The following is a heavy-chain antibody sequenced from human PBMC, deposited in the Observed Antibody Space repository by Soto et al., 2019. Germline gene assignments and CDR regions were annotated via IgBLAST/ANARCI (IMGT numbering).Heavy chain of an antibody. Sequence: ASVKVSCKASGYTFTSYGISWVRQAPGQGLEWMGWISAYNGNTNYAQKLQGRVTMTTDTSTSTAYMELRSLRSDDTAVYYCARDENYYGSVLEDDAFDIWGQGTMVTVS. D-gene: IGHD3-10*01. CDR3: ARDENYYGSVLEDDAFDI. V-gene: IGHV1-18*01. J-gene: IGHJ3*02. CDR1: GYTFTSYG. CDR2: ISAYNGNT.